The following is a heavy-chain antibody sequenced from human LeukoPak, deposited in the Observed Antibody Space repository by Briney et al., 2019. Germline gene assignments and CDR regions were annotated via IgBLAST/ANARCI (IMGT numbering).Heavy chain of an antibody. V-gene: IGHV3-64D*09. CDR2: ISDSGGST. D-gene: IGHD2-15*01. J-gene: IGHJ6*01. CDR1: GFTVRSNH. Sequence: GGSLRLSCAAPGFTVRSNHMSWVRQAPGKGLEYVSAISDSGGSTYYADSVKGRFTISRDNSKNTLYLQMSSLRAEDTAVYFCVRGYSFGLYGREQWAQGTTVTVSS. CDR3: VRGYSFGLYGREQ.